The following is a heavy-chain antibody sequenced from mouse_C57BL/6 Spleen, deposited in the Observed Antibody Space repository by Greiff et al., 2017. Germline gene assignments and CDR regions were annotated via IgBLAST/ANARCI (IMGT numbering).Heavy chain of an antibody. D-gene: IGHD1-1*01. CDR1: GFTFSSYA. CDR2: LSDGGSYT. Sequence: EVHLVESGGGLVKPGGSLKLSCAASGFTFSSYAMSWVRQTPEKRLEWVATLSDGGSYTFYPDNVKGRFTIARDNAKNNLYLQMGHLKSEDTAMYYCARFGSSYDYAMDYWGQGTSVTVSS. CDR3: ARFGSSYDYAMDY. V-gene: IGHV5-4*01. J-gene: IGHJ4*01.